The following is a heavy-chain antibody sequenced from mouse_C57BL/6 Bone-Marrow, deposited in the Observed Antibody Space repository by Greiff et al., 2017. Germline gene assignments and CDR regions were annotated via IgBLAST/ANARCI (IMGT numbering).Heavy chain of an antibody. CDR3: ARGYYYGSSFDWYFDV. CDR2: SRNKANDYTT. Sequence: EVMLVESGGGLVQSGRSLRLSCATSGFTFSDFYMEWVRQAPGKGLEWIAASRNKANDYTTEYSASVKGRFIVSRDTSQSILYLQMNALRAEDTAIYYCARGYYYGSSFDWYFDVWGTGTTVTVSS. V-gene: IGHV7-1*01. D-gene: IGHD1-1*01. J-gene: IGHJ1*03. CDR1: GFTFSDFY.